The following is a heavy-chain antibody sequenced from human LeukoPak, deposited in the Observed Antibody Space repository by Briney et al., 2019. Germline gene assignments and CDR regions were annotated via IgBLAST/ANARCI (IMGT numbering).Heavy chain of an antibody. J-gene: IGHJ4*02. Sequence: GGSLRLSCAASGFTVSSNYMSWVRQAPGKGLEWVSVIYSGGSTYYADSVKGRFTISRDNSKNTLYLQMNSLRAEDTAVYYCVRDRGRYDSSGYYYEGYFDYWGQGTLVTVSS. CDR2: IYSGGST. V-gene: IGHV3-53*01. CDR1: GFTVSSNY. D-gene: IGHD3-22*01. CDR3: VRDRGRYDSSGYYYEGYFDY.